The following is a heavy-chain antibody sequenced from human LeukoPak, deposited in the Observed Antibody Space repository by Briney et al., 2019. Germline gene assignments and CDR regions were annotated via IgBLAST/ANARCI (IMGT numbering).Heavy chain of an antibody. D-gene: IGHD5-18*01. J-gene: IGHJ4*02. CDR3: AREARYSYGPFFDY. Sequence: SETLSLTCAVSGYSISSGYYWGWIRQPPGKGLEWIGSIYHSGSTYYNPSLKSRVTISVDTSKNQFSLKLGSVTAADTAVYYCAREARYSYGPFFDYWGQGTLVTVSS. V-gene: IGHV4-38-2*01. CDR2: IYHSGST. CDR1: GYSISSGYY.